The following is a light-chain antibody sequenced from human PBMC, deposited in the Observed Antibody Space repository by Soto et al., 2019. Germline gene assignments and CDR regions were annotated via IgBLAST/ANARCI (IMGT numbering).Light chain of an antibody. V-gene: IGKV3-20*01. CDR2: AAS. J-gene: IGKJ5*01. Sequence: EIVLTQSPGTLSLSPGERATLFCRASQSVDSSYLAWYQQKPGQAPRLLIYAASSRAAGVPDRFGGSGSGTDFTLTISRLEPEDFAVYYFQQYGASFLTFGQGTRLEIK. CDR1: QSVDSSY. CDR3: QQYGASFLT.